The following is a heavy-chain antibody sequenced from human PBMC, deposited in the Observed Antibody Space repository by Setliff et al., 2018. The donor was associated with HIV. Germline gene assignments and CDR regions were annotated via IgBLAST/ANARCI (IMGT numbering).Heavy chain of an antibody. CDR2: ISPQNGNT. D-gene: IGHD3-22*01. J-gene: IGHJ4*02. Sequence: ASVKVSCKASGYRFTNYGISWVRQAPGQGLEWMAWISPQNGNTEFAQKFHHRVSMTADRSSNIAYMELGSLTFEDTAIYYCARDGRFDYDSSGYAGPEFDQWGQGTLVTVSS. CDR3: ARDGRFDYDSSGYAGPEFDQ. V-gene: IGHV1-18*01. CDR1: GYRFTNYG.